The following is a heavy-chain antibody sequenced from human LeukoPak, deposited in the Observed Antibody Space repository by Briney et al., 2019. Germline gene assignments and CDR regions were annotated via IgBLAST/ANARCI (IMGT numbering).Heavy chain of an antibody. J-gene: IGHJ5*02. CDR2: IYTSGST. D-gene: IGHD3-22*01. CDR3: ARVGYYDSSGYWGFDP. CDR1: GGSISSYN. V-gene: IGHV4-4*07. Sequence: SETLSLTCTVSGGSISSYNWSWIRQPAGKGLEWIGRIYTSGSTNYNPSLKSRVTMSVDTSKNQFSLKLSSVTAADTAVYYCARVGYYDSSGYWGFDPWGQGTLVTVSS.